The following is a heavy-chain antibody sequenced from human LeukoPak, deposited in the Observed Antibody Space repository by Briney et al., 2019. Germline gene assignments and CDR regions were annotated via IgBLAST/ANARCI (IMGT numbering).Heavy chain of an antibody. J-gene: IGHJ4*02. CDR2: IYPGDSDS. CDR1: GYSFATYW. CDR3: ARRQSRSNTACPPDS. D-gene: IGHD2-2*01. Sequence: GESLKISCRGSGYSFATYWIGWVRQMPGKGLEWMGIIYPGDSDSRYSPSFQGLVTMSVDKSISTAYLQWSSLKASDTAMYYCARRQSRSNTACPPDSWGQGTLVTVSS. V-gene: IGHV5-51*01.